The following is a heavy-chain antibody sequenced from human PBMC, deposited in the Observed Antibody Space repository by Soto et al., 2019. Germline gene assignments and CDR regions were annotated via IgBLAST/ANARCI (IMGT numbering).Heavy chain of an antibody. CDR3: ARVDIQQRGYPTSHFPH. CDR2: IIPILGIA. CDR1: GGSFDRYS. Sequence: QVQLVQSGAEVKKPGSSVKVSCKASGGSFDRYSISWVRQAPGQGLEWMGRIIPILGIASYAQKFQGRVTITADKPTSTADMELRRLTSEDTAVYYCARVDIQQRGYPTSHFPHWGQGTLVTVSS. J-gene: IGHJ1*01. V-gene: IGHV1-69*02. D-gene: IGHD5-18*01.